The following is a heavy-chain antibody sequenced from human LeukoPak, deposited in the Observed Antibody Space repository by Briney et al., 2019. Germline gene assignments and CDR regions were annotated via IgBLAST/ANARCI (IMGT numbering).Heavy chain of an antibody. V-gene: IGHV4-39*01. D-gene: IGHD3-3*01. J-gene: IGHJ4*02. Sequence: PSETLSLTCTVSGGSISSSSYYWGWIRQPPGKGLEWIGSIYYSGSTYYNPSLKSRVTISVDTSKNQFSLKLSSVTATDTAVYFCAGLRFDFWSGYTHPYFDYWGQGTLVTVSS. CDR2: IYYSGST. CDR3: AGLRFDFWSGYTHPYFDY. CDR1: GGSISSSSYY.